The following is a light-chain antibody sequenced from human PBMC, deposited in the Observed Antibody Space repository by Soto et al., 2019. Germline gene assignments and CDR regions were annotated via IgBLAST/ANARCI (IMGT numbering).Light chain of an antibody. CDR3: LQISHWPHT. J-gene: IGKJ2*01. CDR1: QGLVYSNGDTY. V-gene: IGKV2-30*01. CDR2: EVS. Sequence: VALTPSPPSLTVTPGQPASISCRSSQGLVYSNGDTYLSWYQQRRGQSPRRLIYEVSNRDSGAPDRFSGSGSGTDFTLKISRVEAEDIGVYYCLQISHWPHTVGQGTKVDSK.